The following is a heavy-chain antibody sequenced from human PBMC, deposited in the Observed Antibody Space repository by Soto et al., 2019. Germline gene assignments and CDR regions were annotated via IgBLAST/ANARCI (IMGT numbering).Heavy chain of an antibody. Sequence: QVQLVEPGGGVVQPGRSLRLSCTASGFSFSSYGMHWVRQAPGKGLEWVAITWSDESRKYYGDSVKGRFTISRDNSKNTVFLQMDSLRAEETALYYCARGRPGRVSTIPLLDNWGQGALVTVSS. CDR1: GFSFSSYG. J-gene: IGHJ4*02. CDR3: ARGRPGRVSTIPLLDN. D-gene: IGHD2-21*01. CDR2: TWSDESRK. V-gene: IGHV3-33*01.